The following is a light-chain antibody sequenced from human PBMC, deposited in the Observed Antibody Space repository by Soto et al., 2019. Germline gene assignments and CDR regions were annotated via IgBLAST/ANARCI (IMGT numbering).Light chain of an antibody. CDR2: SNN. V-gene: IGLV1-44*01. Sequence: QSVLTQSPSESGTPGQRVTISCSGSSSNIGSNTVNWYQQLPGTAPKLLIYSNNQRPSGVPDRFSGSKSGTSASLAISGLQSEDEADYYCAAWDDSLNGQGYVFGTGTKLTVL. CDR3: AAWDDSLNGQGYV. CDR1: SSNIGSNT. J-gene: IGLJ1*01.